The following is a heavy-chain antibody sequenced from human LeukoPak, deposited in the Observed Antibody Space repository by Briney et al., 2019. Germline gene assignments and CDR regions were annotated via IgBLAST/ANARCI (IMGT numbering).Heavy chain of an antibody. V-gene: IGHV3-13*01. CDR1: GFTFSDHA. Sequence: GGSLRLSCAASGFTFSDHAMHWVRQAPGKGLEWVSAVGIAADTFYPGSVKGRFTISRDNSKNTLYLQMNSLRAEDTAVYYCAKEGFDSWGQGTLVTVSS. J-gene: IGHJ4*02. CDR3: AKEGFDS. CDR2: VGIAADT.